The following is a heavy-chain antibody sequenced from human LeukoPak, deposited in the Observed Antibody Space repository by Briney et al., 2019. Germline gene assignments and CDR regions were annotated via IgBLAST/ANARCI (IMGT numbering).Heavy chain of an antibody. CDR2: TYYRSKWYN. CDR3: ARVGGSGWYVGD. J-gene: IGHJ4*02. D-gene: IGHD6-19*01. V-gene: IGHV6-1*01. Sequence: SQTLSLTCAISGDSVSSNSAAWNWIRQSSSRGLEWPGRTYYRSKWYNDYAVSVKSRITINPDPSKNQFSLQLNSVTPEDTAVYYCARVGGSGWYVGDWGQGTLVTVSS. CDR1: GDSVSSNSAA.